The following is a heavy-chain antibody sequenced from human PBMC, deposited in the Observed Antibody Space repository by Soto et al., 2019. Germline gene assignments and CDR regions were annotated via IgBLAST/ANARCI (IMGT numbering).Heavy chain of an antibody. D-gene: IGHD2-15*01. Sequence: QVQLVHAGAEVKKPGSSVKVSCKDSGGTFRSYAISWVRQAPGQGLEWMGGSIAIFGTANYAQKFQGRVTITADESTSTAYMELSSLRSEDTAVYYCARIYCSGGSCYSEPHYYGMDVWGQGTTVTVSS. CDR2: SIAIFGTA. CDR1: GGTFRSYA. J-gene: IGHJ6*02. V-gene: IGHV1-69*01. CDR3: ARIYCSGGSCYSEPHYYGMDV.